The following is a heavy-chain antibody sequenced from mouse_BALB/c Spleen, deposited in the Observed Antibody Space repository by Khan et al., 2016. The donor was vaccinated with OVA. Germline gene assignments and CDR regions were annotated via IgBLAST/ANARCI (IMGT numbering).Heavy chain of an antibody. Sequence: QMQLEESGPGLVQPSQSLSITCTVSGFSLNNYSVHWVRQSPGKGLEWLGVIWSAGSTDYNAAFISRLTISKDNSRSQVFSTMNSLQPNDTAIYYCARRGYDYGRGALFAYWGQGTLVTVSA. D-gene: IGHD2-4*01. J-gene: IGHJ3*01. CDR1: GFSLNNYS. V-gene: IGHV2-2*02. CDR3: ARRGYDYGRGALFAY. CDR2: IWSAGST.